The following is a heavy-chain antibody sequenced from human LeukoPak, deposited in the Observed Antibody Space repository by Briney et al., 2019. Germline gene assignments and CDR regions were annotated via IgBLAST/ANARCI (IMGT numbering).Heavy chain of an antibody. Sequence: GGSLRLSCVASGFTFSGYWMNWVRQAPGKGLERVANIKQDGSEKYYVDSVKGRFTISRDNAKNSLYLQMNSLRAEDTAIYYCAKDPGYYGSGSFLNWGQGTLVTVSS. CDR2: IKQDGSEK. J-gene: IGHJ4*02. CDR1: GFTFSGYW. CDR3: AKDPGYYGSGSFLN. D-gene: IGHD3-10*01. V-gene: IGHV3-7*01.